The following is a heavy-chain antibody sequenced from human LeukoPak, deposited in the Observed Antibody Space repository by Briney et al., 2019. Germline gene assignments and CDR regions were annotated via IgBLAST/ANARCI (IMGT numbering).Heavy chain of an antibody. V-gene: IGHV4-34*01. D-gene: IGHD3-16*02. CDR2: INHSGST. J-gene: IGHJ1*01. CDR1: GGSFSGYC. Sequence: SETLSLTCAVYGGSFSGYCWSWIRQPPGKGLEWIGEINHSGSTNYNPSLKSRVTISVDTSKNQFSLKLSSVTAADTAVYYCARGDDYVWGSYRPEYFQHWGQGTLVTVSS. CDR3: ARGDDYVWGSYRPEYFQH.